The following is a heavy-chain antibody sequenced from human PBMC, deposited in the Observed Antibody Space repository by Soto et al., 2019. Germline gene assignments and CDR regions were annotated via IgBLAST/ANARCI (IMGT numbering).Heavy chain of an antibody. J-gene: IGHJ5*02. D-gene: IGHD6-25*01. Sequence: VSLTCIVSGGSITRSSYFWGWVRQPPGKGLEWIGTIYFTGNAYYTPSLKSRLTMSIDTSKNEFSLRLNSVTAADTAVYYCAGQTFTIAAASYGRSNWFDPWGPGTLVTVSS. V-gene: IGHV4-39*01. CDR1: GGSITRSSYF. CDR3: AGQTFTIAAASYGRSNWFDP. CDR2: IYFTGNA.